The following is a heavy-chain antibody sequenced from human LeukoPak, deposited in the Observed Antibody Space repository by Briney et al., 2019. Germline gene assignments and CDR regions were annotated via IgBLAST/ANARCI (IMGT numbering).Heavy chain of an antibody. V-gene: IGHV4-34*01. J-gene: IGHJ4*02. D-gene: IGHD3-22*01. Sequence: SETLSLTCAVYGGSFSGFYWSWIRQPPGKGLEWIGEINHSGNTNYNPSLKSRVAISVDTSKNQFSLKLSSVTAADTAVYYCANDSSGYFDYWGQGTLVTVSS. CDR1: GGSFSGFY. CDR3: ANDSSGYFDY. CDR2: INHSGNT.